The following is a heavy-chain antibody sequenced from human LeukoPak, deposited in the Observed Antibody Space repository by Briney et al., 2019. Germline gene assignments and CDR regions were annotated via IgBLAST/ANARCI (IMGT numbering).Heavy chain of an antibody. Sequence: GGSLRLSCAASGFTVSSNYMSWVRQAPGNGLEWVSFIYSGGNTYYADSVKGRFTIPRDSSKNKFYLQMNSLRGEDTAVYYCVRDEGFHRSGSNWGQGSLVTVSS. CDR1: GFTVSSNY. V-gene: IGHV3-66*01. D-gene: IGHD3-10*01. CDR2: IYSGGNT. CDR3: VRDEGFHRSGSN. J-gene: IGHJ4*02.